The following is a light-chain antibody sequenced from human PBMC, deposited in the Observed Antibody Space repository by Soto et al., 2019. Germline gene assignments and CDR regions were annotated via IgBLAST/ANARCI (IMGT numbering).Light chain of an antibody. CDR2: DAS. V-gene: IGKV1-33*01. Sequence: DIQMTQSPSSLSASIGDRVTITCQASQDIRKYLNWYRQKPGRAPDLLIHDASNLETGVPSRFSGSGSGTVFTLTISSLQPEDFATYYCQQYDKLVTFGQETKVDLK. J-gene: IGKJ1*01. CDR3: QQYDKLVT. CDR1: QDIRKY.